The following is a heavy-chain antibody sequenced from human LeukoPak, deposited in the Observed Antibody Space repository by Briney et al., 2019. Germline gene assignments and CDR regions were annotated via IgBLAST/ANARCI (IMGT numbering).Heavy chain of an antibody. CDR1: GGSISSSSYY. CDR3: ALDSSGYYLHFDY. V-gene: IGHV4-39*01. CDR2: IYYSGST. J-gene: IGHJ4*02. Sequence: SETLSLTCTVSGGSISSSSYYWGWIGQPLGKGLEWIGSIYYSGSTYYNPSLKSRVTISVDTSKNQFSLKLSSVTAADTAVYYCALDSSGYYLHFDYWGQGTLVTVSS. D-gene: IGHD3-22*01.